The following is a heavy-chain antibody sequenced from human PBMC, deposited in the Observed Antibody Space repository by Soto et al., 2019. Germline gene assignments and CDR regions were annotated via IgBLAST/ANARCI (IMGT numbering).Heavy chain of an antibody. Sequence: QVKLVQSGAEVRKPGASVKVSCKASGYTFFNYGITWVRQAPGQGLEWMGWVSGYNGHTNYAQKFEGRVTMTRDISTTTAYMELRSLRSDDTAVYYCARVVGPTSSDNWFDPWGQGTLVTVSS. V-gene: IGHV1-18*01. CDR2: VSGYNGHT. CDR3: ARVVGPTSSDNWFDP. CDR1: GYTFFNYG. J-gene: IGHJ5*02. D-gene: IGHD1-26*01.